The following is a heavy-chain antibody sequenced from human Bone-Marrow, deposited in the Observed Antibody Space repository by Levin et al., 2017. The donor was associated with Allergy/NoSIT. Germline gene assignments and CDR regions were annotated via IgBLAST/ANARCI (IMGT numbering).Heavy chain of an antibody. CDR2: IYATRNT. CDR1: CDSIGDFY. V-gene: IGHV4-59*08. Sequence: SQTLSLTCTVSCDSIGDFYWSWIRQTPGKGLEWMGFIYATRNTKYNPSLQSRVTISADTSKNQFSLTLTSVTAADTAVYYCARRNNIGYFDFWGQGALVTVSS. CDR3: ARRNNIGYFDF. D-gene: IGHD3-22*01. J-gene: IGHJ4*02.